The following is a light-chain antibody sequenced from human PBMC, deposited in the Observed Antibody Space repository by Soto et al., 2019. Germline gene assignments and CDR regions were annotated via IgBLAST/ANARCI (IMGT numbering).Light chain of an antibody. V-gene: IGKV1-39*01. Sequence: DIQMTQSPSSVSASVGDRVTMAVRASQSITSYLNWYQQRPGEAPNLLIYTASSLQSGVPSRFSGSGSGTDFTLTISSLQPEDFATYYCQQSYSTPWTFGQGAKVDIK. J-gene: IGKJ1*01. CDR2: TAS. CDR3: QQSYSTPWT. CDR1: QSITSY.